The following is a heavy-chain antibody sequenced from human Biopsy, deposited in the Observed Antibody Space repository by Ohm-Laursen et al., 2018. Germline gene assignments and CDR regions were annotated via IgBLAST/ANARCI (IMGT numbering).Heavy chain of an antibody. CDR3: TKDGWGASAPYYSDY. V-gene: IGHV1-46*01. Sequence: ASVKVSCKASGYTFTTYYIHWVRQAPGQGLEWMGVINPSTGSTVYTQNFQDRLTMTRDASTSTVYMELSSLRSEDTAMFYCTKDGWGASAPYYSDYWGQGTLVTVSS. CDR1: GYTFTTYY. J-gene: IGHJ4*02. D-gene: IGHD4/OR15-4a*01. CDR2: INPSTGST.